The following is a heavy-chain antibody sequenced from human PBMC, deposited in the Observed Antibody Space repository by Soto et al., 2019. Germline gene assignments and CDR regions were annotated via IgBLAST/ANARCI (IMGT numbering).Heavy chain of an antibody. CDR2: IGTGSSFT. CDR3: VAHTSSALGI. CDR1: GLSYSDSY. V-gene: IGHV3-11*06. Sequence: PGGSLTLSCAPSGLSYSDSYVRWIRPAPGKGLEWIAYIGTGSSFTNYEDSWRGRFTFSRDYAKSSVFLQMNSLRVEDSAIYSCVAHTSSALGIWGAGPVVTVTS. D-gene: IGHD3-10*01. J-gene: IGHJ4*02.